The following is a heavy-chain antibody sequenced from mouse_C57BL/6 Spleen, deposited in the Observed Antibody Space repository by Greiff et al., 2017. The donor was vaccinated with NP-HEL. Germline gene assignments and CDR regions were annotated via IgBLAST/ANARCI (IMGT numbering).Heavy chain of an antibody. CDR3: AREESDGYDY. D-gene: IGHD2-3*01. CDR2: IHPNSGST. CDR1: FSPFPLSF. J-gene: IGHJ2*01. Sequence: QLQQPGAELVPPLSSWPPPFPSSFSPFPLSFIHFFPPIPLQGLDWIGMIHPNSGSTNYNEKFKSKATLTVDKSSSTAYMQLSSLTSEDSAVYYCAREESDGYDYWGQGTTLTVSS. V-gene: IGHV1-64*01.